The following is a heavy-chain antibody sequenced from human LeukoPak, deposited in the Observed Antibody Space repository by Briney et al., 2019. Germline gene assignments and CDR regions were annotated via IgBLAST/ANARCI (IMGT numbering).Heavy chain of an antibody. J-gene: IGHJ6*03. CDR3: ARHQEAMVRGVLYYMDV. Sequence: SETLSLTCTVSGGSISTTDRYWGWVRQPPGKGLEWIGSIYYSGITYHNPSLKSRVTISVDTSKNQFSLRLSSVTAADTAVYYCARHQEAMVRGVLYYMDVWAKGPRSPSP. CDR1: GGSISTTDRY. D-gene: IGHD3-10*01. V-gene: IGHV4-39*01. CDR2: IYYSGIT.